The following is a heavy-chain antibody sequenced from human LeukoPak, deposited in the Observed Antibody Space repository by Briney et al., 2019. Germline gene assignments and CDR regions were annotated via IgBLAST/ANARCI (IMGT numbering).Heavy chain of an antibody. D-gene: IGHD2-15*01. Sequence: GWSLRLSCAASGFTFSSYAMHWVRQAPGKGLEWVAVISYDGSNKYYADSVKGRFTISRDNSKNTLYLQMNSLRAEDTAVYYCASLVTDMDPTRGAFDYWGQGTLVTVSS. V-gene: IGHV3-30*04. CDR1: GFTFSSYA. J-gene: IGHJ4*02. CDR3: ASLVTDMDPTRGAFDY. CDR2: ISYDGSNK.